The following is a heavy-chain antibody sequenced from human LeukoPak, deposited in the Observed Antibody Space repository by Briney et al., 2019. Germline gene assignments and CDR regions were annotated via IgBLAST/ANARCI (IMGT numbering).Heavy chain of an antibody. CDR2: ISTDASST. J-gene: IGHJ4*02. D-gene: IGHD4-11*01. CDR3: TGHHQAYSRTY. CDR1: GFTVSSYW. V-gene: IGHV3-74*01. Sequence: PGGSLRLSCAASGFTVSSYWMHWVRQAPGKGLVWVSRISTDASSTTYADSVKGRFTISRDNAKGTLYLQMSSLRAEDTAVYYCTGHHQAYSRTYWGQGTLVTVSS.